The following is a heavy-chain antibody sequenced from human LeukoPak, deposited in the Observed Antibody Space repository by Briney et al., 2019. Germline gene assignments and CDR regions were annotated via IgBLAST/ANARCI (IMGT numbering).Heavy chain of an antibody. CDR1: GFTLTNYA. CDR3: ARQSTPHGNFDY. J-gene: IGHJ4*02. Sequence: GGSLRLSCAASGFTLTNYAMHWVRQPAGEGLEWVSALGTAGDTFYPGSVKGRFSISRDNAKKSLFLQMNSLRVEDTAIYYCARQSTPHGNFDYWGQGTLVNVSS. CDR2: LGTAGDT. D-gene: IGHD1-1*01. V-gene: IGHV3-13*01.